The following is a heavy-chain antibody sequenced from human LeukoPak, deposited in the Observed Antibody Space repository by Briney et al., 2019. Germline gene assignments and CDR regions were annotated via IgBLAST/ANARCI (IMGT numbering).Heavy chain of an antibody. CDR2: TYYRSKWYN. J-gene: IGHJ2*01. CDR1: GDSVSSNSAA. V-gene: IGHV6-1*01. CDR3: ARGRGSGSYYNPYWYFDL. D-gene: IGHD3-10*01. Sequence: SQTLSLTCAISGDSVSSNSAAWNWIRQSPSRGLEWLGRTYYRSKWYNDYAVSAKSRITINPDTSKNQFSLQLNSVTPEDTAVYYCARGRGSGSYYNPYWYFDLWGRGTLVTVSS.